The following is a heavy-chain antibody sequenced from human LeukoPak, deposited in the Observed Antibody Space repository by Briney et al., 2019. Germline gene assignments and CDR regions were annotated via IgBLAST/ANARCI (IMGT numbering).Heavy chain of an antibody. D-gene: IGHD3-10*01. CDR1: GGSFSGYY. V-gene: IGHV4-34*01. J-gene: IGHJ4*02. CDR3: ARGTSGLWFGELFDY. CDR2: INHSGST. Sequence: TPSETLSLTCAVYGGSFSGYYWSWIRQPPGKGLEWIGEINHSGSTNYNPSLKSRVTISVDKSKNQFSLKLTSVTAADTAVYYCARGTSGLWFGELFDYWGQGTLVTVSS.